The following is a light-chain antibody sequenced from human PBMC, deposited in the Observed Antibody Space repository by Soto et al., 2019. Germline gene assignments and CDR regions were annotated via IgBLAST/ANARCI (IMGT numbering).Light chain of an antibody. CDR1: QSVGSN. J-gene: IGKJ1*01. CDR3: QQYNNWPPDRT. CDR2: GAS. V-gene: IGKV3-15*01. Sequence: EIMMTQSPATLSVSPGERATLSCRASQSVGSNLAWYQQKPGQAPRLLIYGASTRATGIPARFSGSGSGTEFTLTISSLKSEDFAIYFCQQYNNWPPDRTFGQGTKVEIK.